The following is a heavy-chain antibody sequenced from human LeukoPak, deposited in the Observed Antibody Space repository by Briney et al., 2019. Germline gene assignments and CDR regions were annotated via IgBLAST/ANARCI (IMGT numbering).Heavy chain of an antibody. Sequence: GGSLRLSCAASGFTFSSYAMSWVRQAPGKGLEWVSAISGSGGSTYYADSVKGRFTISRDNSKNTLYLQMNSLRAEDTAVYYCATKTGHCSGGSCYDYWGQGTLVTVSS. V-gene: IGHV3-23*01. CDR1: GFTFSSYA. CDR3: ATKTGHCSGGSCYDY. D-gene: IGHD2-15*01. CDR2: ISGSGGST. J-gene: IGHJ4*02.